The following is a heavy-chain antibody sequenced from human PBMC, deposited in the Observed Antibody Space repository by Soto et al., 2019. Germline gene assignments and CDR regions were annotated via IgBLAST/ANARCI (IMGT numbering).Heavy chain of an antibody. Sequence: SETLSLTFTVSDSVISSYYWSWIRQPPGKGLEWIGYIYYSGSTNYNPSLKSRVTISVDTSKNQFSLKLSSVTAADTAVYYCARVKSTRRLFSSGWDYDAFDIWGQGTMVTVSS. CDR3: ARVKSTRRLFSSGWDYDAFDI. D-gene: IGHD6-19*01. CDR2: IYYSGST. CDR1: DSVISSYY. J-gene: IGHJ3*02. V-gene: IGHV4-59*01.